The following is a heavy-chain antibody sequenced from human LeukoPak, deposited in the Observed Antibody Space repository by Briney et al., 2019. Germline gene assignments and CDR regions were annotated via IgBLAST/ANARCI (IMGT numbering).Heavy chain of an antibody. CDR1: GFTVSSNY. Sequence: GGSLRLSCATSGFTVSSNYMSRVRQAPGKGLEWVSVIYTDGSTYYPDSVKDRFTISRDNSKNTLDLQMNSLRIEDTGLYFCATFRSGFGEYYWGQGTLVTVSS. V-gene: IGHV3-66*01. CDR3: ATFRSGFGEYY. D-gene: IGHD3-10*01. J-gene: IGHJ4*02. CDR2: IYTDGST.